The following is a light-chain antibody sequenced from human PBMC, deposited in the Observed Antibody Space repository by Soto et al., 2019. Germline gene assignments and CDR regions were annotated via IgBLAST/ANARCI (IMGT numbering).Light chain of an antibody. J-gene: IGKJ4*01. CDR3: QQHYSFPLT. Sequence: DIQMTQSPSSLSASVGHRVTITCRVSQGISNYLAWFQQKPGKVPERLIYAASSLQSGVPSRFSGSGSGTEFTLTISSLQSEDFATYYCQQHYSFPLTFGRGTKVDIK. CDR2: AAS. V-gene: IGKV1-17*03. CDR1: QGISNY.